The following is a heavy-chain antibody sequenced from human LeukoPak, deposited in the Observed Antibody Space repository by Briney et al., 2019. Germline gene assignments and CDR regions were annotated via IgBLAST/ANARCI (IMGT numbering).Heavy chain of an antibody. D-gene: IGHD6-6*01. CDR3: ASEAARLGFDP. J-gene: IGHJ5*02. CDR1: GYTFIRYY. CDR2: VNPSGDST. V-gene: IGHV1-46*01. Sequence: AAVKVSCKASGYTFIRYYIHWVRQAPGQGLEWMGIVNPSGDSTNYAQKFQGRVTMTRDTSTSTVYMELSSLRSEDTAVYYCASEAARLGFDPWGQGTLVTVSS.